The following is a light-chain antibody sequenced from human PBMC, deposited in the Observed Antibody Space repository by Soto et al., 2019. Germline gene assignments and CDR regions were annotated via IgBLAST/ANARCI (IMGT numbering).Light chain of an antibody. CDR3: QQYNDNWT. CDR1: QSISSW. J-gene: IGKJ1*01. V-gene: IGKV1-5*03. Sequence: DIQMTQSPSTLSASVGDRVTITCRASQSISSWLAWYQQKRGTAPNLLIYNASTLQSGVTSRFSGSGSGTEFTLTISSLQPDDSATYYCQQYNDNWTFGQGTKVDIK. CDR2: NAS.